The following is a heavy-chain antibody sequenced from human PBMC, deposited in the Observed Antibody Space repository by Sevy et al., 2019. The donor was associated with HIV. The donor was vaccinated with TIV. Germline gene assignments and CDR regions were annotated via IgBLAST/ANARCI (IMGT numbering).Heavy chain of an antibody. CDR3: ATDLYYDSSGYYSVSGYYGMDV. Sequence: ASVKVSCKASGYTFTGYYMHWVRQAPGKGLEWMGGFDPEDGETIYAQKFQGRVTMTEDTSTDTAYMELSSLRSEDTAVYYCATDLYYDSSGYYSVSGYYGMDVWGQGTTVTVSS. CDR2: FDPEDGET. J-gene: IGHJ6*02. D-gene: IGHD3-22*01. CDR1: GYTFTGYY. V-gene: IGHV1-24*01.